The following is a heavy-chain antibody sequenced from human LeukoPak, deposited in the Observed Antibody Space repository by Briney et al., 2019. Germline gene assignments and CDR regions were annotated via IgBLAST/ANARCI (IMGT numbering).Heavy chain of an antibody. V-gene: IGHV3-30*04. CDR2: ISYDGSNK. CDR3: ATYRQVLLPFES. J-gene: IGHJ4*02. D-gene: IGHD2-8*02. CDR1: GFTFSSYA. Sequence: GRSLRLSCAASGFTFSSYAMHWVRQAPGKGLEWVAVISYDGSNKYYADSVKGRFTISRDNSKNTLYLQMNSLRAEDTAIYYCATYRQVLLPFESWGQGTLVTVSS.